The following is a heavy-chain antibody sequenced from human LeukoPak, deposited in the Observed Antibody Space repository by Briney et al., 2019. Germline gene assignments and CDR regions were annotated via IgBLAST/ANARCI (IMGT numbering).Heavy chain of an antibody. CDR1: GFTFSDYY. CDR2: ISSSGSTI. CDR3: AKYCYDSSGFLDY. Sequence: GGSLRLSCAASGFTFSDYYMSWIRQAPGKGLEWVSYISSSGSTIYYADSVKGRFTISRDNAKNSLYLQMNSLRAEDTAVYYCAKYCYDSSGFLDYWGQGTLVTVSS. V-gene: IGHV3-11*01. D-gene: IGHD3-22*01. J-gene: IGHJ4*02.